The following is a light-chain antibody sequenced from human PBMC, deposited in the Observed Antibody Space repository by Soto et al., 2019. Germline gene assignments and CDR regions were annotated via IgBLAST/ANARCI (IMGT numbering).Light chain of an antibody. CDR2: GAA. Sequence: AIQMTQSPSSLSASIVDRVTITFRASQGIRNDLGWYQQKPGKAPKLLIYGAATLQSGVPTRFSGSGSGTDFSLTISSLQPEDSATYYCLQDDNFPWTFGQGTKVDIK. J-gene: IGKJ1*01. V-gene: IGKV1-6*01. CDR3: LQDDNFPWT. CDR1: QGIRND.